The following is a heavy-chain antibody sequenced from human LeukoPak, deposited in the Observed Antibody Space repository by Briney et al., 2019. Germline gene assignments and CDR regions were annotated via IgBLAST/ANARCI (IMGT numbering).Heavy chain of an antibody. D-gene: IGHD3-10*01. CDR3: ARVAMVRGVAYYYYYYMDV. V-gene: IGHV4-34*01. J-gene: IGHJ6*03. Sequence: PSETLSLTCAGNGWSFSGYYWSWIRQPPGKGLEWIGEINHSGSTNYNPSLKSRVTISVDTSKNQFSLKLSSVTAADTAVYYCARVAMVRGVAYYYYYYMDVWGKGTTVTVSS. CDR1: GWSFSGYY. CDR2: INHSGST.